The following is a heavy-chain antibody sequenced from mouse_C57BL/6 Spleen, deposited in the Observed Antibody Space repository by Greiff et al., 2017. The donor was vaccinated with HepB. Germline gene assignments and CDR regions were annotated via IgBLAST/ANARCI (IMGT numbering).Heavy chain of an antibody. Sequence: QVHVKQPGAELVKPGASVKLSCKASGYTFTSYWMHWVKQRPGQGLEWIGMIHPNSGSTNYNEKFKSKATLTVDKSSSTAYMQLSSLTSEDSAVYYCAIYYDYAFDYWGQGTTLTVSS. J-gene: IGHJ2*01. V-gene: IGHV1-64*01. CDR2: IHPNSGST. CDR3: AIYYDYAFDY. D-gene: IGHD2-4*01. CDR1: GYTFTSYW.